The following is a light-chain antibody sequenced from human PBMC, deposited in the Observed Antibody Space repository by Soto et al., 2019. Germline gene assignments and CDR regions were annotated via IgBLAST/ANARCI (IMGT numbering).Light chain of an antibody. V-gene: IGLV2-8*01. J-gene: IGLJ2*01. CDR3: SSYAGSNIVV. Sequence: QSVLTQPPSASGSPGQSVTISCTGTSSDVGGYNYVSWYQQHPGKAPKVMIYEVSKRPSGVPDRFSGSKSGNTASLTVSGLQAEDEADYYCSSYAGSNIVVFAGGTKLTVL. CDR2: EVS. CDR1: SSDVGGYNY.